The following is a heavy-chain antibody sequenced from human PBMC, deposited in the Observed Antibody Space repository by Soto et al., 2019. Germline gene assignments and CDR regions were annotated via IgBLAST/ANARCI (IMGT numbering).Heavy chain of an antibody. CDR2: IYYSGST. D-gene: IGHD6-6*01. J-gene: IGHJ6*02. CDR3: AREEYSGSYYYYYGMDV. CDR1: GGSISSGGYS. Sequence: SETLSLTCTVSGGSISSGGYSWGWIRQPPGKGLEWIGSIYYSGSTYYNPSLKSRVTISVDTSKNQFSLKLSSVTAADTAVYYCAREEYSGSYYYYYGMDVWGQGTTVTVSS. V-gene: IGHV4-39*02.